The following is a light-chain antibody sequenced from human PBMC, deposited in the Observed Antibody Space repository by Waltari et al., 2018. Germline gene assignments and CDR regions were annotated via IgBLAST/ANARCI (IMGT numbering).Light chain of an antibody. CDR3: STWDYSLSVVV. Sequence: QSALTQEASVSGAVGQKVTLSCSGDTNNVGSYAVGWYQQISHGAPKTVMFGNSLPSGIPDRFSGSKSGTTASLTISGLQPGDEADYYCSTWDYSLSVVVFGGGTKVSVL. CDR2: GNS. J-gene: IGLJ2*01. CDR1: TNNVGSYA. V-gene: IGLV1-36*01.